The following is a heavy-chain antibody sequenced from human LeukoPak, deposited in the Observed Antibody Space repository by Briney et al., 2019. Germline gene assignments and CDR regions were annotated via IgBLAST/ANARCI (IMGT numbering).Heavy chain of an antibody. D-gene: IGHD6-13*01. Sequence: PSETLSLTCAVYGGSFSGYYWSWIRQPPGKGLEWIGEINHSGSTNYNPSLKSRVTISVDTSKNQFSLKLSSVTAADTAVYYCASLLYSSSLYYYYYYGMDVWGQGTTVTVSS. CDR3: ASLLYSSSLYYYYYYGMDV. J-gene: IGHJ6*02. V-gene: IGHV4-34*01. CDR1: GGSFSGYY. CDR2: INHSGST.